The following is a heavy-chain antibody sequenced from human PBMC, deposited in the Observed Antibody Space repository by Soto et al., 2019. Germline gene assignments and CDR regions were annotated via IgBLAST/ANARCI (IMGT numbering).Heavy chain of an antibody. V-gene: IGHV3-30-3*01. D-gene: IGHD1-1*01. CDR2: ISYDGSNK. CDR1: GFTFSNNA. CDR3: ARGTTTSAFSAMDV. J-gene: IGHJ6*02. Sequence: QVQLVESGGGVDQPGRSLRLSCAASGFTFSNNAMDWVRQAPGKGLEWVAVISYDGSNKYIAESVKGRFTISRDNSKNTLLLQMNSLRAEDTAVYYCARGTTTSAFSAMDVWGQGTTVTVSS.